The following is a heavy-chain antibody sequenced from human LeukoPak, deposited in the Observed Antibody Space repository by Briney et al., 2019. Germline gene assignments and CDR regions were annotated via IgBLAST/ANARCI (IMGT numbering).Heavy chain of an antibody. CDR2: INPNSGGT. CDR1: GYTFTGYY. CDR3: GRDRRIGLELLPGFGY. J-gene: IGHJ4*02. Sequence: ASVKVSCKASGYTFTGYYMHWVRQAPGQGLEWMGWINPNSGGTNYAQKFQGRVTMTRGTSISTAYMELSRLRSDDTAVYYCGRDRRIGLELLPGFGYWGQGTLVTVSS. V-gene: IGHV1-2*02. D-gene: IGHD1-7*01.